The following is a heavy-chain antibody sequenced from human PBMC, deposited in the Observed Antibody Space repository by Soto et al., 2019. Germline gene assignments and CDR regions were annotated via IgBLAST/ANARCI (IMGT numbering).Heavy chain of an antibody. CDR2: ISAYNGNT. CDR3: ARDYGSGSYRFDP. V-gene: IGHV1-18*01. CDR1: AYTFTSYG. J-gene: IGHJ5*02. Sequence: QVQLVQSGPEVKKPGASVKVSCKASAYTFTSYGITWVRQAPGQGLDWMGWISAYNGNTNYAQKFQGRVTMATDTSTSTEYMELRSLTSDDTAVYYCARDYGSGSYRFDPWGQGTLVTVSS. D-gene: IGHD3-10*01.